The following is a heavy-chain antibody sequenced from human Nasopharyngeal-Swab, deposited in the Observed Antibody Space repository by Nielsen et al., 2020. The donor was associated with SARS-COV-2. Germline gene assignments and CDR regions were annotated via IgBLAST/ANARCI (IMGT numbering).Heavy chain of an antibody. V-gene: IGHV3-7*03. CDR3: ARMSRLRFLEWSEYYYYYMDV. CDR2: IKQDGSEK. J-gene: IGHJ6*03. CDR1: GFTFSSYW. D-gene: IGHD3-3*01. Sequence: GGSLRFSCAASGFTFSSYWMSWVRQAPGKGLEWVANIKQDGSEKYYVDSVKGRFTISRDNAKNSLYLQMNSLRAEDTAVYYCARMSRLRFLEWSEYYYYYMDVWGKGTTVTVSS.